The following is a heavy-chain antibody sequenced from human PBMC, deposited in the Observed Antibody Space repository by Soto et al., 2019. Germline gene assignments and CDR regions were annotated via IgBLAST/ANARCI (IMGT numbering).Heavy chain of an antibody. Sequence: GASVMVSCKASGYTFTNYAMHWVRQAPGQRLEWMGWINAGNGNTRYSQKFQGRVTITRDTSASTVYMELSSLRSEDTAVYYCARDGADYYESSAMDVWGQGTTVTVSS. D-gene: IGHD3-22*01. V-gene: IGHV1-3*01. CDR3: ARDGADYYESSAMDV. CDR1: GYTFTNYA. J-gene: IGHJ6*02. CDR2: INAGNGNT.